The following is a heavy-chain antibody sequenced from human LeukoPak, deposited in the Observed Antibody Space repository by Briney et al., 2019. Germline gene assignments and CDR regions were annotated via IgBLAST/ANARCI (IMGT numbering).Heavy chain of an antibody. CDR1: GYSFTTYY. J-gene: IGHJ4*02. V-gene: IGHV5-10-1*01. CDR3: TRGVDSSAYL. CDR2: IDPSDSYT. D-gene: IGHD3-22*01. Sequence: GESLKISCKGPGYSFTTYYINWVRQMPGKGLEWMGRIDPSDSYTNYSPSFQGHVTISADKSISTAYLQWRSLKASDTAMYYCTRGVDSSAYLWGQGTLVTVSS.